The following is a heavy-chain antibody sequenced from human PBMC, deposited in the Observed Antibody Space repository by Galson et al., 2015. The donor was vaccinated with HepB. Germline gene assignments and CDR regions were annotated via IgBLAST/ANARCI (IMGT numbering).Heavy chain of an antibody. Sequence: SVKVSCKASGYAFSDYYMHWVRQAPGQGLEWMGWINPNSGGTNYAQKFQGRVTMTRDTSISTAYMELSSLRSDDTAVYYCARDSGISSTWYLIGTTLDYWGQGTLVTVSS. CDR3: ARDSGISSTWYLIGTTLDY. J-gene: IGHJ4*02. CDR2: INPNSGGT. CDR1: GYAFSDYY. V-gene: IGHV1-2*02. D-gene: IGHD6-13*01.